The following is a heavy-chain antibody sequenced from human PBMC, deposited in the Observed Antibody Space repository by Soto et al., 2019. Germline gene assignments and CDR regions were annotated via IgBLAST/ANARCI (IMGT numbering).Heavy chain of an antibody. CDR1: GFTFSNAW. CDR3: IGTYSGSSMRFDY. V-gene: IGHV3-15*01. CDR2: VKSKTDGGTI. J-gene: IGHJ4*02. Sequence: EGQLVESGGGLVKPGGSLRLSCAASGFTFSNAWMTWVRQAPGKGLEWVGRVKSKTDGGTIDYAAPVKDRFTISRDDSKNTLYLQMNSLKTEDTAVYYCIGTYSGSSMRFDYWGQGTLVTVSS. D-gene: IGHD5-12*01.